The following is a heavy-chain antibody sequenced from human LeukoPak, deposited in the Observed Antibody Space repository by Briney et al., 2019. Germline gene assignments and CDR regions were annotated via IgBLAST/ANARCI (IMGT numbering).Heavy chain of an antibody. CDR3: VRDGGVGTIRYMDV. V-gene: IGHV1-69*05. CDR2: IIPIFGTA. J-gene: IGHJ6*03. Sequence: SVTVSCKASGGTFSSYAISWVRQAPGQGLEWMGGIIPIFGTANYAQKFQGRVTITTDESTSIAYLELRGLRSDDTAVYYCVRDGGVGTIRYMDVWGIGTTVTVSS. D-gene: IGHD3-16*01. CDR1: GGTFSSYA.